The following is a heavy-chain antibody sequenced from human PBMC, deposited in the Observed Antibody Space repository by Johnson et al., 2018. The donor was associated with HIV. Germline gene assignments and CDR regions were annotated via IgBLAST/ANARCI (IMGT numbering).Heavy chain of an antibody. Sequence: QVQLVESGGGVVQPGRSLRLSCAASGFTFSSYAMHWVRQTPGKGLEWVAVISDDGTNKYYADLKGRFTISRDNSKNTLLLHMNSLRAEDTAVYYCARGVSGSGYYFYLGDAFDIWGQGTMVIVSS. V-gene: IGHV3-30*04. CDR3: ARGVSGSGYYFYLGDAFDI. D-gene: IGHD3-22*01. CDR2: ISDDGTNK. CDR1: GFTFSSYA. J-gene: IGHJ3*02.